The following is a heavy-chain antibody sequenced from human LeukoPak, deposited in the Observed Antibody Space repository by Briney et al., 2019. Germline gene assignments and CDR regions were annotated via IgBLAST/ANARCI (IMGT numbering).Heavy chain of an antibody. V-gene: IGHV3-48*03. CDR3: AREGSGWYVVFDY. D-gene: IGHD6-19*01. CDR1: GFTFSSYE. J-gene: IGHJ4*02. Sequence: GGSLRLSCAASGFTFSSYEMNWVRQAPGKGLEWVSYISSSGSTIYYADSVKGRFTISRDNAKNSLYLQMNSLRAEDTAVYYCAREGSGWYVVFDYWGQGTLVTVSS. CDR2: ISSSGSTI.